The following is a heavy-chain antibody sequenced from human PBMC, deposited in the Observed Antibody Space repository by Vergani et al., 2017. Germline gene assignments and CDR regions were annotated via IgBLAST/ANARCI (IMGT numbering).Heavy chain of an antibody. J-gene: IGHJ3*02. CDR1: GFTFSSYG. Sequence: QVQLVESGGGVVQPGRSLRLSCAASGFTFSSYGMHWVRQAPGKGLEWVAVIWYDGSNKYYADSVKGRFTISRDNSKNTLYLQMNSLRAADTAVYYCARENHAPYDFWSGYAYDAFDIWGQGTMVTVSS. D-gene: IGHD3-3*01. CDR2: IWYDGSNK. V-gene: IGHV3-33*01. CDR3: ARENHAPYDFWSGYAYDAFDI.